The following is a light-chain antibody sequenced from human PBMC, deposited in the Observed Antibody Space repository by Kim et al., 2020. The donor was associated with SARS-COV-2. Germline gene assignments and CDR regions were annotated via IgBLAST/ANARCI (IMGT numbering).Light chain of an antibody. CDR2: LNSDGSH. V-gene: IGLV4-69*01. J-gene: IGLJ3*02. CDR3: QTWGTGWV. Sequence: PSPSASASLGASVKLTCTLSSGHSSYAIAWHQQQPEKGPRYLMKLNSDGSHSKRDGIPDRFSGSSSGAERYLTISSLQSEDEADYYCQTWGTGWVFGGGTQLTVL. CDR1: SGHSSYA.